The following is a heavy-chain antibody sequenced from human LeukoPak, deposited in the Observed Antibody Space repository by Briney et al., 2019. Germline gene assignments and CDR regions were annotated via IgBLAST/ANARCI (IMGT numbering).Heavy chain of an antibody. CDR3: AREIVGAPTPGAY. CDR2: IFYRGST. D-gene: IGHD1-26*01. J-gene: IGHJ4*02. CDR1: GGSISSYY. V-gene: IGHV4-59*12. Sequence: SETLSLTCTVSGGSISSYYWSWIRQPPGKRLEWIGYIFYRGSTNYNPSLKSRVAISEDTSKNQFSLDLSSVTAADTAVYYCAREIVGAPTPGAYWGQGILVTVSS.